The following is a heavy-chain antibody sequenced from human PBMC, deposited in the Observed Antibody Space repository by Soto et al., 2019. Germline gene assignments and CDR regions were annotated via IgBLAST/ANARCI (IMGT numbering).Heavy chain of an antibody. CDR3: ARGPGYSSSWYGAFEI. CDR2: TYYRSKWYN. D-gene: IGHD6-13*01. V-gene: IGHV6-1*01. J-gene: IGHJ3*02. Sequence: SQTLSLTCVISGDSVSSNSAAWNWIRQSPSRGLEWLGGTYYRSKWYNDYAVSVKSRITINPDTSKNQFSLQLNSVTPEDTAVYYCARGPGYSSSWYGAFEIWGQGTMVTVS. CDR1: GDSVSSNSAA.